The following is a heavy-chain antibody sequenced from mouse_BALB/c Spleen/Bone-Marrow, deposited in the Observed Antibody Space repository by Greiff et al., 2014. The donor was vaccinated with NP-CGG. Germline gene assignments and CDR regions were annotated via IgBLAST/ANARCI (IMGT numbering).Heavy chain of an antibody. Sequence: QVQLQQSGAELAKPGASVKMSCKASGYTFTNYWMHWVKQRPGQGLEWIGYINPSTGNTEYNQKFRDKATLTADKSSNTAFMQLSSLTSEDSAVYFCARGNYEAMDYWGQGTSVTVSS. V-gene: IGHV1-7*01. J-gene: IGHJ4*01. CDR3: ARGNYEAMDY. CDR1: GYTFTNYW. CDR2: INPSTGNT. D-gene: IGHD2-1*01.